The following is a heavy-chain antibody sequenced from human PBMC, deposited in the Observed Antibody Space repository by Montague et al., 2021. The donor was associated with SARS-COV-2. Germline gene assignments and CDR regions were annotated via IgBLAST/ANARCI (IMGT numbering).Heavy chain of an antibody. Sequence: SETLSLTCAVYGGSFSGYYWCWIRQPPGKGLEWIGEINHSGSTNXNPSLKSRVTISVDTSKNQFSLKLSSVTAADTAVYYCARTYTYYDFWSGYPWDYYMDVWGKGTTVTVSS. J-gene: IGHJ6*03. CDR1: GGSFSGYY. CDR3: ARTYTYYDFWSGYPWDYYMDV. CDR2: INHSGST. V-gene: IGHV4-34*01. D-gene: IGHD3-3*01.